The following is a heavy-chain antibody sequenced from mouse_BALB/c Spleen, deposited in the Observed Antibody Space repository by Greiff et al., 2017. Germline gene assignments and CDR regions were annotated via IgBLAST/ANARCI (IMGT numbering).Heavy chain of an antibody. CDR2: INPSTGYT. CDR1: GYTFTSYW. J-gene: IGHJ4*01. Sequence: VQLQQSGAELAKPGASVKMSCKASGYTFTSYWMHWVKQRPGQGLEWIGYINPSTGYTEYNQKFKDKATLTADKSSSTAYMQLSSLTSEDSAVYYCATVGTLYAMDYWGQGTSVTVSS. D-gene: IGHD1-1*02. CDR3: ATVGTLYAMDY. V-gene: IGHV1-7*01.